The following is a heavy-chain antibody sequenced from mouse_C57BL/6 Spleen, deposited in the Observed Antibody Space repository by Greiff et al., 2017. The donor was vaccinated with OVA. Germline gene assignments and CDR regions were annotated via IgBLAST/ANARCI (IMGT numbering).Heavy chain of an antibody. Sequence: LVESGAELVRPGASVKLSCKASGYTFTDYYINWVKQRPGQGLEWIARIYPGSGNTYYNEKFKGKATLTAEKSTSTAYMQLSSLTSEDSAVYFCARRVTTGVFDYWGQGTTLTVSS. CDR2: IYPGSGNT. V-gene: IGHV1-76*01. CDR3: ARRVTTGVFDY. J-gene: IGHJ2*01. D-gene: IGHD1-1*01. CDR1: GYTFTDYY.